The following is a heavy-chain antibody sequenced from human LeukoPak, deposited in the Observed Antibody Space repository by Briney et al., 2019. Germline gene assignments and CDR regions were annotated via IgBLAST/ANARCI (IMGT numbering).Heavy chain of an antibody. J-gene: IGHJ4*02. CDR2: IKSKTDGGTT. V-gene: IGHV3-15*01. D-gene: IGHD5-18*01. CDR1: GFTFRDAW. CDR3: ARDAGYGYWVVDY. Sequence: GGSLRLSCAASGFTFRDAWMNWVRQAPGKGLEWVGRIKSKTDGGTTDYAAPVKDRFTISRDDSKNTLYLQMNSLRAEDTAVYYCARDAGYGYWVVDYWGQGTLVTVSS.